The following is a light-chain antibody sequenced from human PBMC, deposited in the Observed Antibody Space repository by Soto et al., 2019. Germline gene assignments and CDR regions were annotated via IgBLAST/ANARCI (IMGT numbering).Light chain of an antibody. Sequence: QSVLTQPASVSGSPGQSIAISCTGTNSDVGGYNYVSWYQQHPGKAPKLMIYEVSNQPSGVSNRFSGSKSGNTASLTVSGLQAEDEADYYCSSYTSSSTPVFGTGTKVTVL. J-gene: IGLJ1*01. CDR2: EVS. CDR1: NSDVGGYNY. CDR3: SSYTSSSTPV. V-gene: IGLV2-14*01.